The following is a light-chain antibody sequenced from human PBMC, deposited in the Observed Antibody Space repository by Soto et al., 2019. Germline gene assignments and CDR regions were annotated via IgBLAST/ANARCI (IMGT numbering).Light chain of an antibody. J-gene: IGKJ1*01. CDR3: QKYNNALGT. Sequence: DIQMTQSPSSLSASVGDRVTITCRASQGITNFLAWYQQKPGKVPKLLIYGASTLQSGVPSRFSGSGFGTDFTLTISSVQPEDVATYYCQKYNNALGTFGQGTKVEIK. V-gene: IGKV1-27*01. CDR1: QGITNF. CDR2: GAS.